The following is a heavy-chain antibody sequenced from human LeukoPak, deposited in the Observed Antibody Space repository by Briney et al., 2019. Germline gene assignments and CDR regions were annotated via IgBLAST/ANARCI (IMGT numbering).Heavy chain of an antibody. V-gene: IGHV4-34*12. D-gene: IGHD1-26*01. CDR3: ARGGGSYYMDV. Sequence: SETLSLTCAVYGGSFSGYYWSWIRQPPGKGLEWIGEVIHSGSTDCNPSLKGRVTISIDTSKNQFSLKLSSVTAADTAVYYCARGGGSYYMDVWGKGTTVTVSS. CDR2: VIHSGST. J-gene: IGHJ6*03. CDR1: GGSFSGYY.